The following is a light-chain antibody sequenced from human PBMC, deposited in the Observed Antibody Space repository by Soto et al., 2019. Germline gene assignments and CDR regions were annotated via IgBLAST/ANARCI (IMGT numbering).Light chain of an antibody. J-gene: IGKJ5*01. CDR3: QHYVERSPIT. Sequence: EIVLTQSPGTLSLSPGERATLSCRASQSVSSNLAWYQQKPGQAPRLLISGASSRATGIPDRFSGSGSGTDFTLTISRLEPEDFALYYCQHYVERSPITFGQGTRLEIK. CDR2: GAS. CDR1: QSVSSN. V-gene: IGKV3-20*01.